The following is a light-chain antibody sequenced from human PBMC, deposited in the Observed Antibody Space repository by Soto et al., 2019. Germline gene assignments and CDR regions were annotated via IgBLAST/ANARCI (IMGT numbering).Light chain of an antibody. CDR1: QSVSSSF. CDR2: GAS. V-gene: IGKV3-20*01. Sequence: EIVLTQSPGTLSLSPGERATLSCRASQSVSSSFLAWYQQKPGQAPRLLIYGASNRATGIPDRFSGSGSGTDFTLTISRLEPEDFAVYYCQQYHNWPPLTFGGGTNVEIK. J-gene: IGKJ4*01. CDR3: QQYHNWPPLT.